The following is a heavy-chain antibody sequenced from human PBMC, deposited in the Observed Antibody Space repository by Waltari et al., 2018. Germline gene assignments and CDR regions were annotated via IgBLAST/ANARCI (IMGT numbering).Heavy chain of an antibody. Sequence: QVQLQQWGAGLVKPSETLSPTCAVYGGSFSDYYWSWTRQPPGKGLEWIGEINQSGSTKYNPSLKSRVTISVDRSKNQFSLNLRSVTAADTAVYYCASSSDAGDYWGQGTLVTVSS. CDR1: GGSFSDYY. J-gene: IGHJ4*02. D-gene: IGHD6-13*01. CDR2: INQSGST. V-gene: IGHV4-34*01. CDR3: ASSSDAGDY.